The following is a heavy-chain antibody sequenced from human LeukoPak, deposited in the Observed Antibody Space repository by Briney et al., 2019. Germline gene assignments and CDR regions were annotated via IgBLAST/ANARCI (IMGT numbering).Heavy chain of an antibody. D-gene: IGHD3-22*01. V-gene: IGHV4-34*01. CDR1: GGSFSGYY. J-gene: IGHJ5*02. CDR2: MNHSGST. CDR3: ARDETHYYYDSSGYYGGFDP. Sequence: SETLSLTCAVYGGSFSGYYWSWIRQPPGKGLEWIGEMNHSGSTNYNPSLKSRVTISVDTSKNQFSLKLSSVTAADTAVYYCARDETHYYYDSSGYYGGFDPWGQGTLVTVSS.